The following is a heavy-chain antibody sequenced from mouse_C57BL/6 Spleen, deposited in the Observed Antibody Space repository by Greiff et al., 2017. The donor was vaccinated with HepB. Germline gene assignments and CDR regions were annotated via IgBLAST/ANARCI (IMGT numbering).Heavy chain of an antibody. Sequence: EVQLQQSGPELVKPGDSVKISCKASGYSFTGYFMNWVMQSHGKSLEWIGRINPYNGDTFYNQKFKGKSTLTVDKSSSTAYMQLSSLTSEDSAVYYCARADSSGYVNWGQGTTLTVSS. CDR2: INPYNGDT. CDR1: GYSFTGYF. CDR3: ARADSSGYVN. J-gene: IGHJ2*01. V-gene: IGHV1-20*01. D-gene: IGHD3-2*02.